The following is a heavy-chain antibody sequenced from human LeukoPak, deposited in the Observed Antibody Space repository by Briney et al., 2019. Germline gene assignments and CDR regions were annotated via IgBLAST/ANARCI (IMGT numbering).Heavy chain of an antibody. Sequence: ASVKVSCKASGYTFTGYYMHWARQAPGQGLEWMGWINPNSGGTNYAQKFQGRVTMTRDTSISTAYMELSRLRSDDTAVYYCARNKLVGATHTYDAFDIWGQGTMVTVSS. CDR1: GYTFTGYY. D-gene: IGHD1-26*01. J-gene: IGHJ3*02. V-gene: IGHV1-2*02. CDR2: INPNSGGT. CDR3: ARNKLVGATHTYDAFDI.